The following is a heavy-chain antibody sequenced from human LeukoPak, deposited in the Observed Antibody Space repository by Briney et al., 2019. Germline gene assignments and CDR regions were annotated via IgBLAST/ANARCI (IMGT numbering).Heavy chain of an antibody. Sequence: PSETLFLTCAVSGGSISGGGYYWSWIRQHPGKGLEWIGYIHYSGSTYYNPSLRGRVTISVDTSKNQFSLKLSSVTAADTAVYYCAREVTAVAGDQLFDYWGQGTLVTVSS. CDR3: AREVTAVAGDQLFDY. J-gene: IGHJ4*02. V-gene: IGHV4-31*11. D-gene: IGHD6-19*01. CDR2: IHYSGST. CDR1: GGSISGGGYY.